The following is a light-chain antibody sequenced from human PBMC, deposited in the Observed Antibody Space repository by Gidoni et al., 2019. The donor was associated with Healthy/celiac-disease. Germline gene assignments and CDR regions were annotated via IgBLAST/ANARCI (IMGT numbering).Light chain of an antibody. CDR2: DAS. J-gene: IGKJ5*01. V-gene: IGKV3-11*01. CDR3: QQRSNWPSIT. CDR1: QRVSSY. Sequence: EIVLTQSPATPSLSPGERATLSCRASQRVSSYLAWYQQKPGQAPRLLIYDASNRATGIPARFSGSGSGTDFTLTISSLEPEDFAVYYCQQRSNWPSITFGQGTRLEIK.